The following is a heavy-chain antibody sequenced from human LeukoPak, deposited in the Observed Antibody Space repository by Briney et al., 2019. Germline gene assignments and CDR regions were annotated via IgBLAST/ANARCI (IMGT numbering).Heavy chain of an antibody. CDR3: ARGSNYWGLWFGEQTQNWFAP. CDR1: GGSFSGYY. CDR2: INHSGIT. Sequence: SETLSLTCAVYGGSFSGYYWSWIRQPPGKGLEWIGEINHSGITNYNPSLKSRVTISVDTSKNQFSLKLSSVTAAGTAVYYCARGSNYWGLWFGEQTQNWFAPWGQGTLVTVSS. J-gene: IGHJ5*02. D-gene: IGHD3-10*01. V-gene: IGHV4-34*01.